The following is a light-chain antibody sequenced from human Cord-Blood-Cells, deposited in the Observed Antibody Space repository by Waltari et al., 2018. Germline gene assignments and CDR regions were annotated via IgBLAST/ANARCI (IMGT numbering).Light chain of an antibody. CDR3: QQYGSSPPFT. CDR2: GAS. Sequence: EIVLTQSPGTLSLSPGERATLSCRASQSVSSSDLAWYPQKPGQAPRLLIYGASSRATGIPDRFSGSGSGTDFTLTISRLEPEDFAVYYCQQYGSSPPFTFGPGTKVDIK. J-gene: IGKJ3*01. V-gene: IGKV3-20*01. CDR1: QSVSSSD.